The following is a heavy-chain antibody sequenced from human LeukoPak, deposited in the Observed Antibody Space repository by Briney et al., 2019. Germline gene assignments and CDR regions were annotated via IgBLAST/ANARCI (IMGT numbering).Heavy chain of an antibody. D-gene: IGHD5-12*01. CDR2: ISGSGGTA. CDR3: AKWTAVPTNDY. V-gene: IGHV3-23*01. J-gene: IGHJ4*02. CDR1: GXTFSNYA. Sequence: PGGSLRLSCAASGXTFSNYAVSWVRQAPGKGLEWVSAISGSGGTAYYADSVKGRVTISRDNSKNTLWLQMTSLRAEDTAVYYCAKWTAVPTNDYWGQGTLVTVSS.